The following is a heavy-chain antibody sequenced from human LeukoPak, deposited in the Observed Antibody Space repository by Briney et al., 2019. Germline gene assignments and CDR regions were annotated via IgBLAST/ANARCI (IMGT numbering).Heavy chain of an antibody. D-gene: IGHD3-10*01. V-gene: IGHV5-51*01. CDR1: GYYFTSYW. Sequence: PGESLKISCKASGYYFTSYWIAWVRQMPGKGLEWMGIIYAGDSDTRYSPSLQGQVTMSVDKSLSTAFLQWRSLKASDSAMYYCARRGSGSNGDYDYWGQGTLVTVSS. CDR3: ARRGSGSNGDYDY. J-gene: IGHJ4*02. CDR2: IYAGDSDT.